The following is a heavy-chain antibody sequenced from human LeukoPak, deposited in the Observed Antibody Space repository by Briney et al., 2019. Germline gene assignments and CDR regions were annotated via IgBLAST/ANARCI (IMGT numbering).Heavy chain of an antibody. Sequence: GESLKISCEGFGYSFTSYWIGWVRQMPGKGLEWMGIVYPSDSDTRYSPSFQGQVTISADKSITTAYLQWSSLKPSDTAVYYCARRGGAGRFDPWGQGTLVTVSS. V-gene: IGHV5-51*01. CDR1: GYSFTSYW. CDR2: VYPSDSDT. D-gene: IGHD3-16*01. CDR3: ARRGGAGRFDP. J-gene: IGHJ5*02.